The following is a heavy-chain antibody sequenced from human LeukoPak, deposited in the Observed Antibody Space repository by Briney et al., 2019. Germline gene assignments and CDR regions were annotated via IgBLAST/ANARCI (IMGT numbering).Heavy chain of an antibody. V-gene: IGHV3-30-3*01. CDR2: ISYDGSNK. J-gene: IGHJ3*02. CDR3: AKGGDFWSGPHDAFDI. Sequence: GGSLRLSCAASGFTFSSYAMHWVRQAPGKGLEWVAVISYDGSNKYYADSVKGRFTISRDNSKNTLYLQMNSLRAEDTAVYYCAKGGDFWSGPHDAFDIWGQGTMVTVSS. CDR1: GFTFSSYA. D-gene: IGHD3-3*01.